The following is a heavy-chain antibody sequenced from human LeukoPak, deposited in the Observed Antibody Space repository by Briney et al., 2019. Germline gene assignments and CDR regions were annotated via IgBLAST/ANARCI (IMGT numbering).Heavy chain of an antibody. CDR1: GFTFDDYT. D-gene: IGHD3-22*01. J-gene: IGHJ4*02. CDR3: AKDLNYYDSSGWYYFDY. V-gene: IGHV3-43*01. CDR2: ISWDGGST. Sequence: PGGSLRLSCAASGFTFDDYTMHWVRQAPGKGLEWVSLISWDGGSTYYADSVKGRFTISRDNSKNTLYLQMNSLRAEDTAVYYCAKDLNYYDSSGWYYFDYWGQGTLVTVSS.